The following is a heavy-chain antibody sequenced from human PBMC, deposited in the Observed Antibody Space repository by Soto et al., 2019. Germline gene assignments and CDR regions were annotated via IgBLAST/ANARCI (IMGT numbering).Heavy chain of an antibody. J-gene: IGHJ4*01. V-gene: IGHV3-23*01. Sequence: EVQLLESGGEVVQPGGSLRLSCAASGFTFRSYTMSWVRQTPGRGLEWVSSINGGDGPTYYADSVKGRFTISRDNSKSTLYLQMNSLRVEDTAVYYCAKDKRPGGVWDIEYWGHGTLVTVSS. CDR1: GFTFRSYT. CDR2: INGGDGPT. CDR3: AKDKRPGGVWDIEY. D-gene: IGHD1-1*01.